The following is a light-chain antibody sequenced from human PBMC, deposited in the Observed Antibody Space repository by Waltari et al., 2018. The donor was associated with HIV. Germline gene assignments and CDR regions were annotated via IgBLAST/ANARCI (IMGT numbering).Light chain of an antibody. J-gene: IGLJ2*01. CDR3: QSYDSSLSGSDVV. V-gene: IGLV1-40*01. Sequence: QSVVTQPPSVSGAPGQRVTISCTGSSSNIGAGLDAPWYQQRPGTAPKLLIYVNSNRPSGVPDRFSGSKSGTSASLAITGLQAEDEADYYCQSYDSSLSGSDVVFGGGTELTVL. CDR2: VNS. CDR1: SSNIGAGLD.